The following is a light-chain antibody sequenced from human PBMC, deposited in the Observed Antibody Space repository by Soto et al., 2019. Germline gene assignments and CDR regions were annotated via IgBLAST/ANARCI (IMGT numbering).Light chain of an antibody. V-gene: IGKV1-6*01. CDR1: QGIGNA. J-gene: IGKJ4*01. CDR2: AAS. Sequence: AIQRTQSPSSLSASVGDRFTISCRASQGIGNALGWYQQKPGDAPKLLIYAASTLQSGVPSRFSGSGSGTDFTLTIRSLQPEDFATYYCQQSNSFPRTFGGGTKVDIK. CDR3: QQSNSFPRT.